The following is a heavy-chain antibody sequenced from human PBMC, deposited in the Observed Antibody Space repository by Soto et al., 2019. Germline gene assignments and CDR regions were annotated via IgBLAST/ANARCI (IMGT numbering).Heavy chain of an antibody. J-gene: IGHJ6*02. Sequence: QVQLVQSGAEVKKPGASVKVSCKASGYTFTSYGISWVRQAPGQGLEWMGWISAYNGNTNYAQKLQGRVTMTTDTSTSKAYMELRRLRSDATAVYYWARDYWWYCSSNSCYPSYYGMDVWGQGTTVTVSS. D-gene: IGHD2-2*01. V-gene: IGHV1-18*04. CDR1: GYTFTSYG. CDR3: ARDYWWYCSSNSCYPSYYGMDV. CDR2: ISAYNGNT.